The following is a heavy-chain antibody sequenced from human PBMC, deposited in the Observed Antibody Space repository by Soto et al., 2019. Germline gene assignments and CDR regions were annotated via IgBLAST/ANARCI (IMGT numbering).Heavy chain of an antibody. CDR1: GYTFTRYA. V-gene: IGHV1-3*01. Sequence: QVHLVQSGAEVEKPGASVKVSCKASGYTFTRYALHWVRQAPGQTLEYMGWINAGNGDTGHPQNFQGRVTITRDTAASTVYMELNSLTSEDTAVYYCARKAVGPCYPFDFWGQGTLVVVSS. CDR3: ARKAVGPCYPFDF. J-gene: IGHJ3*01. D-gene: IGHD2-21*01. CDR2: INAGNGDT.